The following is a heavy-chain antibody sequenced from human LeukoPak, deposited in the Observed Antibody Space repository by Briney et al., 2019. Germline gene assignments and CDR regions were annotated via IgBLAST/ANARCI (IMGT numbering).Heavy chain of an antibody. CDR3: TRGIWSSHNKDYYFDY. CDR1: GYSFTNYA. V-gene: IGHV1-3*01. Sequence: ASVKVSCKASGYSFTNYAMNWVRHPPRQRLEWMGWINAGNGNTKSSQRFQDRVTITRDTSASTAYMELNSLRSEDTDVYYCTRGIWSSHNKDYYFDYWGQGSLVTVSS. CDR2: INAGNGNT. D-gene: IGHD2-2*01. J-gene: IGHJ4*02.